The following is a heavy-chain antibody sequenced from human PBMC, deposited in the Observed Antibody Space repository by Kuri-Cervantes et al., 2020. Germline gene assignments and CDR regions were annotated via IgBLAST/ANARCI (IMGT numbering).Heavy chain of an antibody. D-gene: IGHD6-25*01. Sequence: ASVKVSCKASDYSLSNYGVSWVRQAPGAGLEWMGWVSPFNGNTNYAQKFQGRVTMTRDTSTSTVYMELSSLRSEDTAVYYCARVIEYSSGYDYWGQGTLVTVSS. V-gene: IGHV1-18*01. CDR1: DYSLSNYG. J-gene: IGHJ4*02. CDR2: VSPFNGNT. CDR3: ARVIEYSSGYDY.